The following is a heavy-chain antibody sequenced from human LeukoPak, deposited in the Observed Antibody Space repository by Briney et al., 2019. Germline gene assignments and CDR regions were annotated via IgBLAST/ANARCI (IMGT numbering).Heavy chain of an antibody. CDR2: ISSSSSNI. Sequence: GGSLRLSCATSGFTFSSYSMNWVRQAPGKGLEWVSFISSSSSNIYYADSVKGRFTISRDNAKNSLYLQMNSLRAEDTAVYYCARRSGSYYAFDYWGQGTLVTVSP. CDR1: GFTFSSYS. V-gene: IGHV3-21*01. D-gene: IGHD3-10*01. J-gene: IGHJ4*02. CDR3: ARRSGSYYAFDY.